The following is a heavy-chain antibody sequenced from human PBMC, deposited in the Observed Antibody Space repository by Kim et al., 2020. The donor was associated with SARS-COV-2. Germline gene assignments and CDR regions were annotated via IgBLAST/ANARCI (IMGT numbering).Heavy chain of an antibody. V-gene: IGHV1-3*01. CDR3: ARGYSGRHDH. CDR2: NT. Sequence: NTRYSQKFQGRVTFTRDTSASTAYMELSSLRSEDTAVYYCARGYSGRHDHWGQGTLVTVSA. D-gene: IGHD1-26*01. J-gene: IGHJ4*02.